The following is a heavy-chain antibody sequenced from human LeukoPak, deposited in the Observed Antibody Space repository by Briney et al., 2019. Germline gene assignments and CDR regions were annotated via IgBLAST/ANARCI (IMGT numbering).Heavy chain of an antibody. CDR1: GFTFSIYG. D-gene: IGHD3-10*01. Sequence: GGSLRLSCAASGFTFSIYGMHWVRQAPGKGLEWVAVIWYDGSNKYYADSVKGRFTISRDNSKNTLYLQMNSLRAEDTAVYYCARDVSGGSGRLVDYWGQGTLVTVSS. CDR3: ARDVSGGSGRLVDY. J-gene: IGHJ4*02. V-gene: IGHV3-33*01. CDR2: IWYDGSNK.